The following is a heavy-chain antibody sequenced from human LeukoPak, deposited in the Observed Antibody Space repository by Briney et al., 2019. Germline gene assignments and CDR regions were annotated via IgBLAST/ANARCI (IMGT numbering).Heavy chain of an antibody. D-gene: IGHD1-26*01. J-gene: IGHJ4*02. CDR1: GFTFSTYL. V-gene: IGHV3-11*06. Sequence: PGGSLRLSCAASGFTFSTYLMSWVRQAPGKGLEWVSHISGSSTYTNYADSVKGRFTISRDNANNSLYLQMNSLTAEDTAVFYCARVGSRGYYFDYWGQGTLVSVSS. CDR2: ISGSSTYT. CDR3: ARVGSRGYYFDY.